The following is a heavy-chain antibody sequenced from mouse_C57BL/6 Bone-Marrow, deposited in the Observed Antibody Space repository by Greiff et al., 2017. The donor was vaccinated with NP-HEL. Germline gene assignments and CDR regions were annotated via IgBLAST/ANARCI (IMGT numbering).Heavy chain of an antibody. J-gene: IGHJ2*01. Sequence: VQLQQSGPVLVKPGASVKMSCKASGYTFTDYYMNWVKQSHGKSLEWIGVINPYNGGTSYNQKFKGKATLTVDKSSSTAYMELNSLTSEDSAVYYCARDYYVSSYYYFDYWGQGTTLTVSS. V-gene: IGHV1-19*01. CDR1: GYTFTDYY. CDR2: INPYNGGT. CDR3: ARDYYVSSYYYFDY. D-gene: IGHD1-1*01.